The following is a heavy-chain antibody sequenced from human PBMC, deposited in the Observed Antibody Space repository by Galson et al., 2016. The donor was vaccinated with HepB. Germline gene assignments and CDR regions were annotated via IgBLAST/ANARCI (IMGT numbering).Heavy chain of an antibody. J-gene: IGHJ4*02. CDR1: GFNFEDNA. V-gene: IGHV3-9*01. CDR2: ITWNSLNV. Sequence: SLRLSCAVSGFNFEDNAMHWVRQAPGKGLEWVSGITWNSLNVGYADSVKGRFTISRDNSKNSLYLQMDSLTSEDTALYYCVKPGPGRYNDFWSGDADFGYWGQGTLVTVSS. CDR3: VKPGPGRYNDFWSGDADFGY. D-gene: IGHD3-3*01.